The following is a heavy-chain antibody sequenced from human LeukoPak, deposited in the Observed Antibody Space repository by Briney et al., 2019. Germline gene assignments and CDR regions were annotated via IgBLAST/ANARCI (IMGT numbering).Heavy chain of an antibody. CDR2: LYYDGST. Sequence: SETLSLTCTVSGGSISTGSYLWGWIRQPPGKGLEWIGSLYYDGSTYYNPSLKSRVTISVDTSKNQFSLKLSSVTAADTAVYYCARHGSIPEMTRPPFWYWGQGTLVTVAS. J-gene: IGHJ4*02. CDR3: ARHGSIPEMTRPPFWY. V-gene: IGHV4-39*01. CDR1: GGSISTGSYL. D-gene: IGHD2-2*02.